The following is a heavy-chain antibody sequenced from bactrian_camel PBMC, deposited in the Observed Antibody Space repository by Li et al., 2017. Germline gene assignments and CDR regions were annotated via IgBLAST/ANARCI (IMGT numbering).Heavy chain of an antibody. J-gene: IGHJ6*01. CDR1: SLPDSNYC. CDR3: AADFFLASCLGYYSGGMGPGRNIRIQDFDS. Sequence: QLVESGGGSVQAGGSLRLSCTASSLPDSNYCMGWFRVIPGKGIDGVAAIDRNGRLTYDESVKGRFTLSIGDAEDTLILQMNSLKPEDTGVYYCAADFFLASCLGYYSGGMGPGRNIRIQDFDSWGRGPRSPSP. CDR2: IDRNGRL. D-gene: IGHD4*01. V-gene: IGHV3S9*01.